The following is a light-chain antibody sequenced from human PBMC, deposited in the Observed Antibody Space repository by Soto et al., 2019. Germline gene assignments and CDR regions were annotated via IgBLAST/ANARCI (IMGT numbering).Light chain of an antibody. CDR3: QQYNSFSLIT. J-gene: IGKJ5*01. V-gene: IGKV1-5*01. CDR2: DAS. CDR1: QSISRW. Sequence: IHMTQSPSTLSASVGDTVTITCRASQSISRWLAWYQQKPGKAPKILISDASILENGVPSRFSGTGSGTEFTLTISNLKPDDFATYFCQQYNSFSLITFGQGTRLEIK.